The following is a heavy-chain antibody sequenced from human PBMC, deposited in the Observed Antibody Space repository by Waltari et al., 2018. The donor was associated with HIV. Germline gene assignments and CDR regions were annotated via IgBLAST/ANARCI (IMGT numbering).Heavy chain of an antibody. CDR1: GGSITTYNC. J-gene: IGHJ5*02. CDR3: ARVVSGDSGSSWFDP. D-gene: IGHD2-15*01. CDR2: MYHSGRT. Sequence: QVQLQESGPGLVKPSETLSLTCAVSGGSITTYNCWTWVRQPPGKGLEWIGEMYHSGRTNYNSSLKRRGTISIDKSKNQFSLNLRSVTAADTAVYYCARVVSGDSGSSWFDPWGQGTLVTVSS. V-gene: IGHV4-4*02.